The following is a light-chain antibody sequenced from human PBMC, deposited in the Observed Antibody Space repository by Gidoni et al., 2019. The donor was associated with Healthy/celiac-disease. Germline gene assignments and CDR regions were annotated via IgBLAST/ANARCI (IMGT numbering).Light chain of an antibody. CDR1: QSVLSSSNNKNY. CDR2: WAS. Sequence: DFVMTQSPAPLAVSLGERATINCRSSQSVLSSSNNKNYLAWYQQKPGQPPTLLIYWASTRESGVPDRFSGSGSGTDFTLTISSLQAEDVAVYYCQQYYSTPYTFGQGTKLEIK. CDR3: QQYYSTPYT. V-gene: IGKV4-1*01. J-gene: IGKJ2*01.